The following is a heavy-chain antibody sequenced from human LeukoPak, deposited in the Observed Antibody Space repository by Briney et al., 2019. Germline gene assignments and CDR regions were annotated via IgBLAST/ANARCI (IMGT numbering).Heavy chain of an antibody. CDR1: GFTFSSYG. J-gene: IGHJ4*02. CDR3: ARLEMATSSFDY. CDR2: IWYDGSNK. D-gene: IGHD5-24*01. V-gene: IGHV3-33*01. Sequence: GGSLRLSCAASGFTFSSYGMHWVRQAPGKGLEWVAVIWYDGSNKYYADSVKGRFTISRDNSKNTLYLQMNSLRAEDTAVYYCARLEMATSSFDYWGQGTLVTVSS.